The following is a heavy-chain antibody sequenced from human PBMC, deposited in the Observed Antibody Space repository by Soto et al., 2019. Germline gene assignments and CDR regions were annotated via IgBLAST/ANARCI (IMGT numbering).Heavy chain of an antibody. CDR1: GFTFTSSA. V-gene: IGHV1-58*01. CDR2: IVVGSGNT. D-gene: IGHD3-22*01. CDR3: AAFDYYDSSGYYNFDY. Sequence: SVKVSCKASGFTFTSSAVQWVRQARGQRLEWIGWIVVGSGNTNYAQKFQERVTITRDMSTSTAYMELSSLRSEDTAVYYCAAFDYYDSSGYYNFDYWGQGTLVTVS. J-gene: IGHJ4*02.